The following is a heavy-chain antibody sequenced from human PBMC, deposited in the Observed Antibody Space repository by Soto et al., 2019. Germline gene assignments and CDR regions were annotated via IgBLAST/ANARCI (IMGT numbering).Heavy chain of an antibody. CDR1: GGSISSSSYY. J-gene: IGHJ6*02. CDR3: ARHVAVGYYYYYSGMDV. V-gene: IGHV4-39*01. CDR2: IYYSGST. Sequence: SETLSLTCTVSGGSISSSSYYWGWIRQPPGKGLEWIGSIYYSGSTYYNPSLKSRVTISVDTSKNQFSLKLSSVTAADTAVYYCARHVAVGYYYYYSGMDVWGQGTTVTVSS. D-gene: IGHD2-21*01.